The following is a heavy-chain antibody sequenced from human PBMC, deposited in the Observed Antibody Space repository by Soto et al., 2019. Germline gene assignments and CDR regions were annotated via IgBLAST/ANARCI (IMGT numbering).Heavy chain of an antibody. J-gene: IGHJ4*02. CDR2: ISAYNGNT. CDR1: GYSFTSDG. V-gene: IGHV1-18*04. D-gene: IGHD3-22*01. Sequence: ASVKGSCKAAGYSFTSDGSSWVRQAPGQGPEWMGWISAYNGNTNYAQKPQGRVTMTTDTSTSTAYMELRSLRSDDTAVYYCARDSLTNYYDSSGYPYCDYGRQGTL. CDR3: ARDSLTNYYDSSGYPYCDY.